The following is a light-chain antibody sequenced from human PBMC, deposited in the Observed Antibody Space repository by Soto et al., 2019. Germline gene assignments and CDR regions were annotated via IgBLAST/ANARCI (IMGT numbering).Light chain of an antibody. CDR3: QQYNTYPWT. J-gene: IGKJ1*01. CDR1: QSISSW. CDR2: DAS. V-gene: IGKV1-5*01. Sequence: DIQMTQSPATLSASVGDRVTITCRASQSISSWLAWYQQKPGKVPKLLIDDASSLESGVPSRFSGSGSGTEFTLTISSLQPDDFATYYCQQYNTYPWTFGQRTKVEIK.